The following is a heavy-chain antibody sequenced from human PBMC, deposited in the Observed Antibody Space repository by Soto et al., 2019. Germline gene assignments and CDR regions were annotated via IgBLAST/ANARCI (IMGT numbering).Heavy chain of an antibody. D-gene: IGHD3-10*01. V-gene: IGHV1-69*13. CDR2: IIPIFGTA. J-gene: IGHJ5*02. Sequence: VKVSCKASGGTFSSYAISWVRQAPGQGLEWMGGIIPIFGTANYAQKFQGRVTITADESTSTAYMELSSLRSEDTAVYYCARDTGRPRFDAGWFDPWGQGTLVTVSS. CDR1: GGTFSSYA. CDR3: ARDTGRPRFDAGWFDP.